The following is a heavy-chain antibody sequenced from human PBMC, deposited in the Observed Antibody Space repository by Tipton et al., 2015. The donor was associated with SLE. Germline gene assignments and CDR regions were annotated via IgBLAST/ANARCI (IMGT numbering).Heavy chain of an antibody. Sequence: TLSLTCTVSGGSISSKTYYWGWIRQPPGKGLEWIGSIYYSGSTYYNPSLKSRITISLDKSNNHFSLRLGSLTAADTAVYYCARGPDYSNYYFYRMDVWGQGTTVTVSS. V-gene: IGHV4-39*07. D-gene: IGHD4-11*01. J-gene: IGHJ6*02. CDR3: ARGPDYSNYYFYRMDV. CDR2: IYYSGST. CDR1: GGSISSKTYY.